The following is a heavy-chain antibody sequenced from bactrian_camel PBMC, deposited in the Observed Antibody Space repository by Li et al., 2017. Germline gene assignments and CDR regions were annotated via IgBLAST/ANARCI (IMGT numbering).Heavy chain of an antibody. V-gene: IGHV3S31*01. CDR2: LSSVGTYT. Sequence: VQLVESGGGLVQPGGSLRLSCAASGFTFGSYAMSWVRQAPGKGLEWVSRLSSVGTYTYYADSVKGRFTISRDNAKNTLYLQLNSLKTEDTAMYYCAHSTDRSYYSEEGGLNVSGQGTQVTVS. J-gene: IGHJ4*01. D-gene: IGHD4*01. CDR1: GFTFGSYA.